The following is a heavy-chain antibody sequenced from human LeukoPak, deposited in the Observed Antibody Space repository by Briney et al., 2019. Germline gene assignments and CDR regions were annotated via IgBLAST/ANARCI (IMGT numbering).Heavy chain of an antibody. CDR1: GFSLSNYA. CDR2: IIASSGST. D-gene: IGHD3-16*01. V-gene: IGHV3-23*01. Sequence: GGSLRLSCAPSGFSLSNYAMSWVRQAPGKGLEWVSLIIASSGSTVYADSVKGRFTISRDNSKNTLYLQMNSLRAEDTAVYYCAKGANDYVEIGYFDHWGQGTLVTVSS. CDR3: AKGANDYVEIGYFDH. J-gene: IGHJ4*02.